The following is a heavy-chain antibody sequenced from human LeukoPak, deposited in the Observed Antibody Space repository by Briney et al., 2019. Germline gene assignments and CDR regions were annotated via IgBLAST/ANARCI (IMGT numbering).Heavy chain of an antibody. CDR2: IIPIFGTA. V-gene: IGHV1-69*06. Sequence: GASVKVSCKASGYTFTSYDINWVRQATGQGLEWMGGIIPIFGTANHAQKFQGRVTITADKSTSTAYMELSGLRSEDTAVYYCARSFTYYYDSSGYYLPDAFDIWGQGTMVTVSS. J-gene: IGHJ3*02. CDR1: GYTFTSYD. CDR3: ARSFTYYYDSSGYYLPDAFDI. D-gene: IGHD3-22*01.